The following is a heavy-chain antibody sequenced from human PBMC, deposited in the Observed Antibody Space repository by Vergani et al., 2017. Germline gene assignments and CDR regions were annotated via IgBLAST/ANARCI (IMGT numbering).Heavy chain of an antibody. Sequence: QVHLQESGPGLVKPSQTLSLTCTVSGASISGGGYYWSWIRQPAGKGLEWIGRIYSRGTEYNPSLKSRVAVSINTSKSQFSLKLTSVTAADAAMCYCVRELGASLGAYFDYWGQGALVSVSS. J-gene: IGHJ4*02. CDR1: GASISGGGYY. CDR2: IYSRGT. V-gene: IGHV4-61*02. CDR3: VRELGASLGAYFDY. D-gene: IGHD1-26*01.